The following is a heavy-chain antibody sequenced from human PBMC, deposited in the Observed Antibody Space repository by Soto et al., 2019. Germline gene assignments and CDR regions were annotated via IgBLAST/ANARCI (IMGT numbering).Heavy chain of an antibody. D-gene: IGHD6-19*01. CDR1: GFTFSSYA. J-gene: IGHJ4*02. Sequence: EVQLVESGGGLVQPGGSLRLSCSASGFTFSSYAMHWVRQAPGKGLEYVSAISSNGGSTYYADSVKGRFTISRDNSKNTLYLQMSRLRAEDTAVYYCVKGGGSGWFGFDYWGQGTLVTVSS. CDR2: ISSNGGST. CDR3: VKGGGSGWFGFDY. V-gene: IGHV3-64D*08.